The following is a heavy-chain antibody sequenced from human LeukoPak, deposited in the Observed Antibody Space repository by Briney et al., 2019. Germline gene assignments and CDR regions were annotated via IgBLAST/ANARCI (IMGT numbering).Heavy chain of an antibody. CDR2: IIPIFGTA. Sequence: SVKVSCKASGGTFSSYAISWVRQAPGQGLEWMGGIIPIFGTANCAQRFQGRVTITADESTSTAYMELSSLRSEDTAVYYCARESENGYYFDYWGQGTLVTVSS. V-gene: IGHV1-69*13. CDR3: ARESENGYYFDY. CDR1: GGTFSSYA. J-gene: IGHJ4*02. D-gene: IGHD2-2*03.